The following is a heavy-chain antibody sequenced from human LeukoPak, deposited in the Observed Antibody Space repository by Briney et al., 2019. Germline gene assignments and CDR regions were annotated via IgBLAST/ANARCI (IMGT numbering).Heavy chain of an antibody. V-gene: IGHV3-23*01. CDR2: ISGSGGST. D-gene: IGHD3-22*01. Sequence: PGGSLRLSCAASGFTFSSYAVSWVRQAPGKGLEWVSAISGSGGSTYYADSVKGRFTISRDNSKNTLYLQMNSLRAEDTAVYYCAKGDGYYYDSSGFDPWGQGTLVTVSS. CDR1: GFTFSSYA. J-gene: IGHJ5*02. CDR3: AKGDGYYYDSSGFDP.